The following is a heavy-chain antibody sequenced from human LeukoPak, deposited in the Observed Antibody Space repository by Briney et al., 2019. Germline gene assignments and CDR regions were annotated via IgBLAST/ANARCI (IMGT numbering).Heavy chain of an antibody. CDR2: INQDGSEK. V-gene: IGHV3-7*01. CDR3: AREGCSGGSCYHNWFDP. CDR1: GFTFSSYW. D-gene: IGHD2-15*01. Sequence: TGGSLRLSCAASGFTFSSYWMSWVRQAPGKGLEWVAIINQDGSEKYYVDSVKGRFTISRDNAKNSLYLQMNSLRAEDTAVYYCAREGCSGGSCYHNWFDPWGQGTLVTVSS. J-gene: IGHJ5*02.